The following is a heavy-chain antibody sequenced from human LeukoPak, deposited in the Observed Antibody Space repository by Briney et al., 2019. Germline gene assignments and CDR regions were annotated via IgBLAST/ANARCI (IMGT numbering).Heavy chain of an antibody. J-gene: IGHJ3*02. D-gene: IGHD6-19*01. CDR3: ARGYSSADAFDI. CDR1: GGSFSGYY. Sequence: SETLSLTCAVYGGSFSGYYWSWIRQPPGKGLEWIGEINHSGSTNYNPSLKSRVTISADTSKNQFSLKLSSVTAADTAVYYCARGYSSADAFDIWGQGTMVTVSS. V-gene: IGHV4-34*01. CDR2: INHSGST.